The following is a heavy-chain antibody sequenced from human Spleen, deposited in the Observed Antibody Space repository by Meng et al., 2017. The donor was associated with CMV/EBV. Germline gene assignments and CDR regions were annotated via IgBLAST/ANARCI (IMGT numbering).Heavy chain of an antibody. CDR1: GGSVSSGSYY. D-gene: IGHD2-2*01. J-gene: IGHJ6*02. V-gene: IGHV4-61*03. Sequence: GSLRLSXTVSGGSVSSGSYYWSWVRQPPGKGLEWIGDIYRSGSTKYNPSLESRITISVDMSKNHFSLKLSSVTAADTAVYYCARECDTTSCYYYGMGVWGQGTTVTVSS. CDR2: IYRSGST. CDR3: ARECDTTSCYYYGMGV.